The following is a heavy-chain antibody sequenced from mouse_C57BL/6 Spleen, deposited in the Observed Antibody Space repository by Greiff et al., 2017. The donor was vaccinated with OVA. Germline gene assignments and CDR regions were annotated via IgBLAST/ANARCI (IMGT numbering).Heavy chain of an antibody. CDR1: GYTFTSYD. CDR2: IYPGDGST. Sequence: QVQLQQSGPELVKPGASVKLSCKASGYTFTSYDINWVKQRPGQGLEWIGWIYPGDGSTKYNEKFKGRATLTVDTSSSTAYMELHSLTSEDSAVYFCARGGRQYFDYWGQGTTLTVSS. V-gene: IGHV1-85*01. CDR3: ARGGRQYFDY. J-gene: IGHJ2*01. D-gene: IGHD1-1*02.